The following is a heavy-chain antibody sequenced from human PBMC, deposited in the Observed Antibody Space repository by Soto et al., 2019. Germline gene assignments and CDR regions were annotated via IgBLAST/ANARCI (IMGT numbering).Heavy chain of an antibody. CDR1: GFTFSGYW. CDR2: SNKDGSDT. CDR3: ARDQSMITFGGVIVLPGYYFDY. J-gene: IGHJ4*02. Sequence: GGSLRLSCAASGFTFSGYWMHWVRQAPGKGLEWVSRSNKDGSDTNYADNVKGRFTVSRDNAKNTLFLQINGLRAEDTAVYYCARDQSMITFGGVIVLPGYYFDYWGQGTLVTVSS. D-gene: IGHD3-16*02. V-gene: IGHV3-74*01.